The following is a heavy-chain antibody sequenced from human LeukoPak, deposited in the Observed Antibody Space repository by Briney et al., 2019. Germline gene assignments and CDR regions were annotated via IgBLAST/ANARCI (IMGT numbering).Heavy chain of an antibody. CDR1: GFTFSSYW. CDR3: AKDAQNWYYYYDLDV. V-gene: IGHV3-7*01. CDR2: IKQDGSEK. J-gene: IGHJ6*03. Sequence: GGSLRLSCAASGFTFSSYWMSWVRQAPGKGLEWVANIKQDGSEKYYVDPVKGRFTISRDNAKNSLYLQMNSLRAEDTAVYYCAKDAQNWYYYYDLDVWGKAATVTVSS. D-gene: IGHD1-1*01.